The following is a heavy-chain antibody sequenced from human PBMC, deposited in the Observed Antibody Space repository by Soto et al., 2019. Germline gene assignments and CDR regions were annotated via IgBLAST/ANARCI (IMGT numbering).Heavy chain of an antibody. CDR1: GASISSGDYF. Sequence: SETLSLTCTVSGASISSGDYFWSWIRQSPGKGLEWIGYIYDSGSSYYNPSLKSRVTMSVDTSKNQFSLKLSSVTAADTAVYYCAREKGYISGPKNFDYWGQGTLVTVSS. CDR2: IYDSGSS. CDR3: AREKGYISGPKNFDY. J-gene: IGHJ4*02. D-gene: IGHD5-12*01. V-gene: IGHV4-30-4*01.